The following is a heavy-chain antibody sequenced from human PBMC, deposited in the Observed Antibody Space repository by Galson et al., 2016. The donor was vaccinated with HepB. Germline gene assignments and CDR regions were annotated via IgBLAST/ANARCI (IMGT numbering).Heavy chain of an antibody. CDR3: TRDLNFLLFDY. V-gene: IGHV3-74*03. J-gene: IGHJ4*02. D-gene: IGHD3-10*01. CDR1: GFDFSNYV. CDR2: LPTDEYPP. Sequence: LRLSCAAAGFDFSNYVMHWVRQAPGKGLEWVSRLPTDEYPPTYADSVRGRFITSRDNAKNTLYLQMNSLRVDDPAVYYCTRDLNFLLFDYWGQGALVTVSS.